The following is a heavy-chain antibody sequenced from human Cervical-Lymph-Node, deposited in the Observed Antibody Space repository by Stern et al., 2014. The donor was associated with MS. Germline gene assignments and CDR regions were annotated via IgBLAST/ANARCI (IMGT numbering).Heavy chain of an antibody. CDR1: GFPFSDHY. CDR3: ARASGSTRYSDY. V-gene: IGHV3-72*01. J-gene: IGHJ4*02. D-gene: IGHD6-19*01. CDR2: IRNKASGHTT. Sequence: EDQLVESGGGLVQPGGSLRLSCVASGFPFSDHYMDWFRQAPGKGLEWIARIRNKASGHTTEYAASVKGRFTVSRDDSRSSVFLQMNGLETEDTAVYYCARASGSTRYSDYWGQGTLVTVSS.